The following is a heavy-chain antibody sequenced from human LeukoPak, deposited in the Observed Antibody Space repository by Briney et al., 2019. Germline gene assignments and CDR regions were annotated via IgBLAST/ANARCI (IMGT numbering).Heavy chain of an antibody. J-gene: IGHJ4*02. D-gene: IGHD3-10*01. Sequence: GRSLRLSCAASGFTFSSYAMHWVRQAPGKGLEWVAVISYDGSNKYYADSVKGRFTISRDNSKNTLYLQMNSLGAEDTAVYYCARGYGSGKDYFDYWGQGTLDTVSS. CDR2: ISYDGSNK. CDR1: GFTFSSYA. CDR3: ARGYGSGKDYFDY. V-gene: IGHV3-30*01.